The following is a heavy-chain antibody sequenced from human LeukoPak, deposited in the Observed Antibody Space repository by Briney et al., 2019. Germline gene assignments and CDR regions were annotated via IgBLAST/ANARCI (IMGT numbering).Heavy chain of an antibody. D-gene: IGHD3-16*01. V-gene: IGHV1-18*01. J-gene: IGHJ4*02. CDR2: ISAYNGNT. CDR3: ATDGGTEGRGGYDF. CDR1: GYTFTSYG. Sequence: ASVKVSCKASGYTFTSYGISWVRQAPGQGLEWMGWISAYNGNTNYAQKLQGRVTMTTDTYSSTVYMELTSLRSDDTAVYYCATDGGTEGRGGYDFWGQGTLVTVSS.